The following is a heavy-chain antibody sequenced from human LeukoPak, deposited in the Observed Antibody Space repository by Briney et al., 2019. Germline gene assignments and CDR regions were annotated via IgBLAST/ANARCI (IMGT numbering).Heavy chain of an antibody. CDR1: GFTVSSNY. CDR2: IYSGGST. J-gene: IGHJ3*02. V-gene: IGHV3-66*01. D-gene: IGHD6-25*01. Sequence: GGSLRLSCAASGFTVSSNYMSWVRQAPGKGLEWVSVIYSGGSTYYADSVKGRFTISRENAKNSLYLQMNSLRAGDTAVYYCARGGRGYDDAFDIWGQGTMVTVSS. CDR3: ARGGRGYDDAFDI.